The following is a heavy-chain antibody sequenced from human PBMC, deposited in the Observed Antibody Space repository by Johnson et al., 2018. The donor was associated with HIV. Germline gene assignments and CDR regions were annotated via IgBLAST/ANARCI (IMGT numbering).Heavy chain of an antibody. V-gene: IGHV3-73*01. D-gene: IGHD3-10*01. J-gene: IGHJ3*02. CDR2: IRSKANTYAT. CDR3: ATTYALWFGELYVLGDAFDI. CDR1: GFTFSGSA. Sequence: VLLLESGGGLVQPGGSLRLSCVASGFTFSGSAMHWVRQASGKGLEWVGRIRSKANTYATAYAASVKGRFSISSDDSKNTLPLQMNSLKIEDTAVYYCATTYALWFGELYVLGDAFDIWGQGTMVTVSS.